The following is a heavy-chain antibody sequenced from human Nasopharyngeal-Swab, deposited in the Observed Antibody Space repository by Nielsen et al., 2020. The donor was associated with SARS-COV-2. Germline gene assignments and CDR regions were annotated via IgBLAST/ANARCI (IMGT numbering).Heavy chain of an antibody. Sequence: SETLSLTCAVYGGSFSGYYWSWIRQTPGKGLEWIGEINHSGSTNYNVSLKSRVTISVDKSKDQFSLKLSSVTAADTAVYYCARGRPITMVRGGKYYYAMDVWGQGTTVTVSS. CDR1: GGSFSGYY. CDR2: INHSGST. CDR3: ARGRPITMVRGGKYYYAMDV. V-gene: IGHV4-34*01. J-gene: IGHJ6*02. D-gene: IGHD3-10*01.